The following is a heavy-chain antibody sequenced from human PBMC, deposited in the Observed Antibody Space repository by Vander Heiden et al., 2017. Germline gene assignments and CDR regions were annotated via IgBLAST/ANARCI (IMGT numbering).Heavy chain of an antibody. Sequence: GSGGSTYYADSVKARFTISRDNSKDTLYLQINSLRAEDTPVHYCAKVGYYDSSVYYPLYYFHYWGQGTLVTVSS. J-gene: IGHJ4*02. CDR2: GSGGST. D-gene: IGHD3-22*01. CDR3: AKVGYYDSSVYYPLYYFHY. V-gene: IGHV3-23*01.